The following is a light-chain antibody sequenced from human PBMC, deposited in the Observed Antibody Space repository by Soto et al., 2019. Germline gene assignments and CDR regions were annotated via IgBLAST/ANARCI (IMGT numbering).Light chain of an antibody. CDR1: QSVSSN. CDR2: AVS. V-gene: IGKV3-15*01. J-gene: IGKJ1*01. CDR3: QQYNKWHLT. Sequence: EIMMTQSPGTLSASPGERATLSCRASQSVSSNLAWYQQKPGQAPRLLIYAVSTRATGIPARFSGSGSGTEFPLTISSLQSEDFAVYYCQQYNKWHLTFGQGTKVEIK.